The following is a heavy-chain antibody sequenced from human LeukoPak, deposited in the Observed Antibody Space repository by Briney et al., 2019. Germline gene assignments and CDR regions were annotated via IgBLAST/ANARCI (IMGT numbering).Heavy chain of an antibody. D-gene: IGHD2-15*01. CDR1: GFTVSSNY. CDR2: IYSGGST. CDR3: AKDPWYSADRAFDI. J-gene: IGHJ3*02. Sequence: PGGSLRLSCAASGFTVSSNYMSWVRQAPGKGLEWVSVIYSGGSTYYADSVKGRFTISRDNSKNTLYLQMNSLRAEDTAVYYCAKDPWYSADRAFDIWGQGTMVTVSS. V-gene: IGHV3-66*01.